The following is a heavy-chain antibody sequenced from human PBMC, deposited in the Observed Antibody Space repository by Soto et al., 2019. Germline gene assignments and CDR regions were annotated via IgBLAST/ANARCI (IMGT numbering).Heavy chain of an antibody. V-gene: IGHV1-18*01. J-gene: IGHJ6*02. CDR3: ARDYRDWYDYYAMDV. D-gene: IGHD3-16*02. CDR1: GYTFTSYG. CDR2: ISAXKDXT. Sequence: SVXVSCKASGYTFTSYGISWVRQAPGQGLEWMGWISAXKDXTNYAQNFQGRVTLTTDTSTXTAXMELRRLRGDDTAVYYCARDYRDWYDYYAMDVWGQGTTVTVSS.